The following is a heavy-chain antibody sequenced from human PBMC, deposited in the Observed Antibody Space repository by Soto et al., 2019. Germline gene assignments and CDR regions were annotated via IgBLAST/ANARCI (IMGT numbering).Heavy chain of an antibody. J-gene: IGHJ4*02. V-gene: IGHV1-18*01. Sequence: ASVKVSCKASGYTFTSYSVSWVRQAPGQGLEWMGWISVNNGNTNYAQKFQGRVTMTTDTYTSTAYMELRSLKSDDTAVYYCARDPRLYYYDTTSSPIDYWGQGTLVTVSS. CDR2: ISVNNGNT. D-gene: IGHD3-22*01. CDR3: ARDPRLYYYDTTSSPIDY. CDR1: GYTFTSYS.